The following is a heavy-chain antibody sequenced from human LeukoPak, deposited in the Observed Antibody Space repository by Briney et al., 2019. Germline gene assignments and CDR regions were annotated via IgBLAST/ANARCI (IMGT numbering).Heavy chain of an antibody. J-gene: IGHJ4*02. CDR2: ISWNSGSI. Sequence: GRSLRLSCAASGFTFDDYAMHWVRQAPGKGLEWVSGISWNSGSIGYADSVKGRFTISRDNAKNSLYLQMNSLRAEDTAVYYCARLQRQPHAYFDYWGQGTLVTVSS. CDR3: ARLQRQPHAYFDY. V-gene: IGHV3-9*01. CDR1: GFTFDDYA. D-gene: IGHD2-15*01.